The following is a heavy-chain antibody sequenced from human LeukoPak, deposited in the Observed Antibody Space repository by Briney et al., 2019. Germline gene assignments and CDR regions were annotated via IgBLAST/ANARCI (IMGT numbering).Heavy chain of an antibody. CDR2: MNPNSGNT. J-gene: IGHJ4*02. Sequence: ASVKVSCKASGYTFTSYDINWVRQATGQGLEWMGWMNPNSGNTGYAQKFQGRVTMTRNTSISTAYMELSSLRSEDTAVYYCARGITRIQLWLGYWAQGTLVTVSS. V-gene: IGHV1-8*01. CDR1: GYTFTSYD. D-gene: IGHD5-18*01. CDR3: ARGITRIQLWLGY.